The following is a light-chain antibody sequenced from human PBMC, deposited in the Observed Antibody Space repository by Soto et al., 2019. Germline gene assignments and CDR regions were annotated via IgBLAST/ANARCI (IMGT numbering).Light chain of an antibody. CDR3: QQANSPFT. J-gene: IGKJ3*01. V-gene: IGKV3-15*01. CDR2: GAS. CDR1: QRVDSN. Sequence: EIVMTQSPATLSVSPGERATLSCRASQRVDSNLAWYQQKPGQAPRLLIYGASTRATGIPARFSGSGSGTQFTLTISSLQSEDFATYYCQQANSPFTFGPGTKVDIK.